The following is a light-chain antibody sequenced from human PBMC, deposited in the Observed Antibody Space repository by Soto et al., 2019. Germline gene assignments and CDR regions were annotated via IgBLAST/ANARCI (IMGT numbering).Light chain of an antibody. J-gene: IGKJ1*01. Sequence: EIVMTHSPATLALSPVERATRSCSASQTVSSNLAWYQQKPGQAPRLLIYGASTRATGIPARFSGSGSGTEFTLIISSLQSEDFAVYYCQHYNNWPPWTFGQGTKVDIK. V-gene: IGKV3-15*01. CDR1: QTVSSN. CDR3: QHYNNWPPWT. CDR2: GAS.